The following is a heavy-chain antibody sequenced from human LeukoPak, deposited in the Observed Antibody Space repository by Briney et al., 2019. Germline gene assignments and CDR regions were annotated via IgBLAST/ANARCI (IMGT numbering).Heavy chain of an antibody. CDR2: INHSGST. Sequence: SETLSLTCAVYGGSFSGYYWSWIRQPPGKGLEWIGEINHSGSTNYNPSLKSRVTISVDTSKNQFSLKLSSVTAADTAVYYCARGPGLWSFDYWGQGTPVTVSS. CDR3: ARGPGLWSFDY. V-gene: IGHV4-34*01. CDR1: GGSFSGYY. J-gene: IGHJ4*02. D-gene: IGHD5-18*01.